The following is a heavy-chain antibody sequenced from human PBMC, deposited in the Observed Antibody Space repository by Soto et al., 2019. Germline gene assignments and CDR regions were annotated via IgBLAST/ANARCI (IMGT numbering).Heavy chain of an antibody. CDR3: ASFTDTARDWYFDL. J-gene: IGHJ2*01. D-gene: IGHD5-18*01. Sequence: ASVKVSCKASGGTFSSYAISWVRQAPGQGLEWMGGIIPIFGTANYAQKFQGRVTITADESTSTAYMELSSLRSEDTAVYYCASFTDTARDWYFDLWGRGTLVTVSS. CDR1: GGTFSSYA. V-gene: IGHV1-69*13. CDR2: IIPIFGTA.